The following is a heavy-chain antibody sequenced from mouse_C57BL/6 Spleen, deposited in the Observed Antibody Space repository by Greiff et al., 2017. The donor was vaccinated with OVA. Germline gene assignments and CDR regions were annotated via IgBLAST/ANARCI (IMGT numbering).Heavy chain of an antibody. Sequence: QVQLKESGPELVKPGASVKISCKASGYAFSSSWMNWVKQRPGKGLEWIGRIYPGDGDTNYNGKFKGKATLTADKSSSTAYMQLSSLTSEDSAVYFCAREKNYGNLDAMDYWGQGTSVTVSS. CDR1: GYAFSSSW. D-gene: IGHD2-1*01. CDR3: AREKNYGNLDAMDY. J-gene: IGHJ4*01. V-gene: IGHV1-82*01. CDR2: IYPGDGDT.